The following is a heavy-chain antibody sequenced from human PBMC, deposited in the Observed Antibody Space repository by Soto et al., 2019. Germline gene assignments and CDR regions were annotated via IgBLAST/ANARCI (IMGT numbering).Heavy chain of an antibody. CDR2: FSHSGSA. CDR1: GYSISSGYY. V-gene: IGHV4-38-2*02. CDR3: ARELLPPYYFDY. Sequence: KTSETLSLTCAVSGYSISSGYYWGWIRQPPGMGLEWIGSFSHSGSAYYNPSLKSRVTISVDTSKNQFSLRLSSVTAADTAVYYCARELLPPYYFDYWGQGTLVTVSS. D-gene: IGHD2-15*01. J-gene: IGHJ4*02.